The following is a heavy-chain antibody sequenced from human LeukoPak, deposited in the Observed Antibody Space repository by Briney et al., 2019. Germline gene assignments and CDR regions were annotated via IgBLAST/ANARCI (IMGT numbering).Heavy chain of an antibody. CDR3: VRGSTRDSSGWYGPGKWFDP. Sequence: ASVKVSCKSSEYIFTDYYVHWVRQAPAQGLEGMGWINPNSGGTNYARKFQGRVTMTRATSISTAYMELSRLRSDDLAVYYCVRGSTRDSSGWYGPGKWFDPWGQGTLVTVSS. CDR1: EYIFTDYY. V-gene: IGHV1-2*02. D-gene: IGHD6-19*01. J-gene: IGHJ5*02. CDR2: INPNSGGT.